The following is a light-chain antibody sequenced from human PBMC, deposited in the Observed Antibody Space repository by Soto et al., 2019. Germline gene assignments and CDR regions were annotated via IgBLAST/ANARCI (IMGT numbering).Light chain of an antibody. Sequence: QSALTQPPSVSGSPGQSVTISCTGTSSDVGSYNRVSWYQQPPGTAPKLMIYEVSNRPSGVPDRFSGSKSGNTASLTISGLQAEDEADYYCSLYTGGSTGVFGGGTQLTVL. CDR3: SLYTGGSTGV. J-gene: IGLJ2*01. CDR2: EVS. CDR1: SSDVGSYNR. V-gene: IGLV2-18*01.